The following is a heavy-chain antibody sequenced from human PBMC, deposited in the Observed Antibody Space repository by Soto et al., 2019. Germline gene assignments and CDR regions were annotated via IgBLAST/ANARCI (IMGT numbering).Heavy chain of an antibody. Sequence: GGSLRLSCAASGFTFSSYAMSWVRQAPGKGLGWVSAISGSGGSTYYADSVKGRFTISRDNSKNTLYLQMNSLRAEDTAVYYCAKEYGSGSYYNVPWFDPWGQGTLVTVSS. D-gene: IGHD3-10*01. CDR3: AKEYGSGSYYNVPWFDP. CDR1: GFTFSSYA. CDR2: ISGSGGST. V-gene: IGHV3-23*01. J-gene: IGHJ5*02.